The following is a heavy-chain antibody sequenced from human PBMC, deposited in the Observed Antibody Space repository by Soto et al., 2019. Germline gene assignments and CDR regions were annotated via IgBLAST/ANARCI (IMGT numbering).Heavy chain of an antibody. D-gene: IGHD2-15*01. CDR2: IYYSGST. CDR1: GGSISSGGYY. CDR3: ARARYCSGGSCLYGMDV. J-gene: IGHJ6*02. V-gene: IGHV4-30-4*08. Sequence: QVQLQESGPGLVKPSQTLSLTCTVSGGSISSGGYYWSWIRQHPGKGLEWIGYIYYSGSTYYNPSLKSRVTISVDTAKNQFSLKLTSVTAADTAVYYCARARYCSGGSCLYGMDVWGQGTTVTVSS.